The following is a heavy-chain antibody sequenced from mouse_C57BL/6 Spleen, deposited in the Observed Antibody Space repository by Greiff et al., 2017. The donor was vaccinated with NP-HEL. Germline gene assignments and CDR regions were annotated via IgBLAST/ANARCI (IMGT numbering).Heavy chain of an antibody. CDR3: ARWGHSVVERYFDV. CDR1: GYTFTSYG. V-gene: IGHV1-81*01. J-gene: IGHJ1*03. CDR2: IYPRSGNT. D-gene: IGHD1-1*01. Sequence: QVQLQQSGAELARPGASVKLSCKASGYTFTSYGISWVKQRTGQGLEWIGEIYPRSGNTYYNEKFKGKATLTADKSSSTAYMELRSLTSEDSAVYFCARWGHSVVERYFDVWGTGTTVTVSS.